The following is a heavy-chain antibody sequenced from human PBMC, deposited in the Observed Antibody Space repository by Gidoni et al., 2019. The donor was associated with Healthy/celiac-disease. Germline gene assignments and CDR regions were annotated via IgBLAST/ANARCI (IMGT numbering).Heavy chain of an antibody. CDR3: ARRTKKIAAAGYYYYYYGMDV. CDR2: INHSGST. V-gene: IGHV4-34*01. D-gene: IGHD6-13*01. Sequence: QVQLQQWGAGLLKPSETLSLTCAVYGGSFSGYYWRWIRQPPGKRLEWIGEINHSGSTNYNPSLKSRVTISVDTSKNQFSLKLSSVTAADTAVYYCARRTKKIAAAGYYYYYYGMDVWGQGTTVTVSS. CDR1: GGSFSGYY. J-gene: IGHJ6*02.